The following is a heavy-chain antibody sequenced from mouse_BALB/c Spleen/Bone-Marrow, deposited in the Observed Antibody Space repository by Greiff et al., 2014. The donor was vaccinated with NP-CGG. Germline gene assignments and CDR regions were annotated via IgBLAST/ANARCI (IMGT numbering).Heavy chain of an antibody. CDR1: GFNIKDTY. V-gene: IGHV14-3*02. Sequence: VRLQQPGAELVKPGASVKLSCTASGFNIKDTYMHWVKQRPEQGLEWIGRIDPANGNTKYDPKFQGKATITADTSSNTAYLQLSSLTSEDTAVYYCAAYYYGSSQFAYWGQGTLVTVSA. CDR2: IDPANGNT. D-gene: IGHD1-1*01. J-gene: IGHJ3*01. CDR3: AAYYYGSSQFAY.